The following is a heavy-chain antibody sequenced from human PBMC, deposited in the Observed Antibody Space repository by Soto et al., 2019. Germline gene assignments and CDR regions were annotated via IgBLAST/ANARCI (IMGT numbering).Heavy chain of an antibody. J-gene: IGHJ6*03. CDR1: GFSISGYA. Sequence: ESGGGLVPPGGSLRLSCSASGFSISGYALNWVRQAPGKGPEWVSYISSSSSAIDYAGSVKGRFSISRDNGKNSLYLQMNSLRAEDTAVYYCARDLSRGSSFYYYMDVWGKGTTVTVSS. CDR3: ARDLSRGSSFYYYMDV. CDR2: ISSSSSAI. V-gene: IGHV3-48*01. D-gene: IGHD3-22*01.